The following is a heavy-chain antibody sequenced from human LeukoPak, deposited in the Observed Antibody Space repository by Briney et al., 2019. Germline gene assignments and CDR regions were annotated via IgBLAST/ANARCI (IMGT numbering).Heavy chain of an antibody. J-gene: IGHJ4*02. D-gene: IGHD3-3*01. CDR3: ARGGTITIFELYYFDY. CDR1: GYTFTGYY. Sequence: ASVKVSCKASGYTFTGYYMHWVRQAPGQGPEWMGVISPSGGSTTYAQKFQGRVTLTRDMSTSTDYLELSSLRSEDTAVYYCARGGTITIFELYYFDYWGQGTLVTVSS. CDR2: ISPSGGST. V-gene: IGHV1-46*01.